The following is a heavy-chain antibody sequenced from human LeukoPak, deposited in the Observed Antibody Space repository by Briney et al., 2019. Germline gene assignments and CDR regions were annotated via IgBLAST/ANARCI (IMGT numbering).Heavy chain of an antibody. V-gene: IGHV1-69*13. J-gene: IGHJ4*02. CDR2: IIPIFGTA. D-gene: IGHD2-15*01. CDR1: GGTFSSYA. CDR3: ARVPYCSGGSCLLRGYYFDY. Sequence: SVKVSCKASGGTFSSYAISWVRQAPGQGLEWMGGIIPIFGTANYAQRFQGRVTITADESTSTAYMELSSLRSEDTAVYYCARVPYCSGGSCLLRGYYFDYWGQGTLVTVSS.